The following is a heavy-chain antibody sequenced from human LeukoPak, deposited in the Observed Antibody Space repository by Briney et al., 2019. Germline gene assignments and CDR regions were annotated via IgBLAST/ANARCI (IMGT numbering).Heavy chain of an antibody. CDR3: AREILAPGKTHDY. J-gene: IGHJ4*02. CDR2: TNSDGSIT. V-gene: IGHV3-74*01. Sequence: PGGSLRLSCAVSGFTFSGHWMFWVRQAPGKGLEWVSSTNSDGSITGYTDSVKGRFTVSRDNAKNTLYLQMNSLRAEDTAVYYCAREILAPGKTHDYWGQGTLVTVSS. CDR1: GFTFSGHW.